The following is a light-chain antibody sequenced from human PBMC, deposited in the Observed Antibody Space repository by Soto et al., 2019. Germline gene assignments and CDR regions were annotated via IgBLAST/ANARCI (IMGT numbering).Light chain of an antibody. J-gene: IGKJ1*01. CDR3: QQSYSTPQT. CDR2: AAS. Sequence: DIQMTQSPSSLSASVGDRVTITRRASQSIRSYLNWYQQKPGKAPKLLIYAASSLQSGVPSRFNGSGSGTDFTLTISSLQPEDFATYYCQQSYSTPQTFGQGTKVDIK. CDR1: QSIRSY. V-gene: IGKV1-39*01.